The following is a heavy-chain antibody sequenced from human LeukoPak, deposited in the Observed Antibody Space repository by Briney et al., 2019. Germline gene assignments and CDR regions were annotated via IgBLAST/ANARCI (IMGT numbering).Heavy chain of an antibody. D-gene: IGHD1-1*01. J-gene: IGHJ4*02. CDR3: EKVRTGLFFDC. V-gene: IGHV3-23*01. Sequence: GGSLRLSCAASGFTFSNYAMSWVRPAPGKGLGWVSTISSTGGSIYYAASVKGRFTISRDKAKNTLFLQMNSLRAEDTAVYYCEKVRTGLFFDCWGQGTLVTVS. CDR2: ISSTGGSI. CDR1: GFTFSNYA.